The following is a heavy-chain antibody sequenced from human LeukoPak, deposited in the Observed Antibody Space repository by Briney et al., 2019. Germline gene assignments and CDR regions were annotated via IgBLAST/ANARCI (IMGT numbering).Heavy chain of an antibody. D-gene: IGHD6-25*01. CDR1: GGSFNGYY. Sequence: PSGTLSLTCAVYGGSFNGYYWTWIRQPPGKGLEWIGEINHSGSTDYNPSLKSRVTISVDTSKNQFSLKLNSVTAADTAVYYCARGQLRLSNWGQGSLVIVSS. CDR2: INHSGST. J-gene: IGHJ4*02. CDR3: ARGQLRLSN. V-gene: IGHV4-34*01.